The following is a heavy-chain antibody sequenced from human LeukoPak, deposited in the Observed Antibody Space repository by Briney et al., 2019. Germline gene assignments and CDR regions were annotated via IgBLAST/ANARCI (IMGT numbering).Heavy chain of an antibody. Sequence: SETLSLTCAVSGASISSGGYSWGWIRPPPGKGLEWIAYFYHSGSTYYNPSLKSRVTISVDRSKNQFSLNLSSVPAADTVVFYCASLTSGYFDCWGQGGLVTVSS. CDR2: FYHSGST. J-gene: IGHJ4*02. CDR3: ASLTSGYFDC. V-gene: IGHV4-30-2*01. D-gene: IGHD3-10*01. CDR1: GASISSGGYS.